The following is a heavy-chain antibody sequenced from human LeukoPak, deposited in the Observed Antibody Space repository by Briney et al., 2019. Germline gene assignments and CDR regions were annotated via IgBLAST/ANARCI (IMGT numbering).Heavy chain of an antibody. Sequence: GGSLRLSCAASGFTFSSYSMNWVRQAPGKGLEWVAYISGRGFSMYYADSVKGRFTISRDNARNSLYLNMSSLRADDTAVYYCARGKRRFDYWGQGTLVTVSS. V-gene: IGHV3-48*04. CDR3: ARGKRRFDY. J-gene: IGHJ4*02. CDR2: ISGRGFSM. CDR1: GFTFSSYS.